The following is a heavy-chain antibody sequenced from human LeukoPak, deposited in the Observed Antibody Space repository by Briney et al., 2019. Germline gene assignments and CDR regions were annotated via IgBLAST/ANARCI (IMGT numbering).Heavy chain of an antibody. Sequence: SETLSLTCTVSGGSISSGSYYWSWIRQPAGKGLEWIGRIYTSGSTNYNPSLKSRVTISVDTSKNQFSLKLSSVTAADTAVYYCARLSEMATIHDYWGQGTLVTVSS. J-gene: IGHJ4*02. CDR3: ARLSEMATIHDY. CDR1: GGSISSGSYY. CDR2: IYTSGST. D-gene: IGHD5-24*01. V-gene: IGHV4-61*02.